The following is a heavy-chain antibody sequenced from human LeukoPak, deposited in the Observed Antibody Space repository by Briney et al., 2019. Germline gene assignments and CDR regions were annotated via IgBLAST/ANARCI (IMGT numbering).Heavy chain of an antibody. CDR2: ISGSEGKT. CDR3: ARENYYDSSAYY. J-gene: IGHJ4*02. CDR1: GFTFSSHA. D-gene: IGHD3-22*01. V-gene: IGHV3-23*01. Sequence: GGSLRLSSGGSGFTFSSHAMSWVRQAPGKGLEWVSAISGSEGKTYYADSVKSRFTISRDNAKNSLNLQMNSLRAEDTAVSFCARENYYDSSAYYSGQGTLVTVSS.